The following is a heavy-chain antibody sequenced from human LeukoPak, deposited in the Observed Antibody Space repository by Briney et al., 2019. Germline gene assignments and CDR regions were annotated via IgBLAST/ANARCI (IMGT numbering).Heavy chain of an antibody. CDR1: GFSFSTYS. D-gene: IGHD3-9*01. CDR3: ATARSGYAILTGFLDY. CDR2: ISEDGINK. J-gene: IGHJ4*02. V-gene: IGHV3-30*04. Sequence: GGSLRLSCAASGFSFSTYSIHWVRQAPGKGLDWVAVISEDGINKYYTESVKGRFIISRDNSKNTLYLQMNSLRGDDTAVYYCATARSGYAILTGFLDYWGQGTLVTVSS.